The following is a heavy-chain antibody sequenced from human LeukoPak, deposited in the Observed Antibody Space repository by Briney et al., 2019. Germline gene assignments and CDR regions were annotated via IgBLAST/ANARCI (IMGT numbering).Heavy chain of an antibody. CDR2: ISNSGNNI. D-gene: IGHD6-13*01. CDR3: ARGSSWSYDY. CDR1: GFIFSSYS. J-gene: IGHJ4*02. Sequence: GGSLRLSCAASGFIFSSYSMNWVRQAPGKGLEWVSSISNSGNNIYYPDSVKGRFTTSRDNAKSSLYLQMSSLRAEDTAVYYCARGSSWSYDYWGRGTLVTVSS. V-gene: IGHV3-21*06.